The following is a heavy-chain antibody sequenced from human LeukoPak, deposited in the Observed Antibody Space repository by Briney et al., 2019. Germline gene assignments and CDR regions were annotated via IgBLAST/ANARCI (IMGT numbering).Heavy chain of an antibody. D-gene: IGHD1-26*01. CDR3: ARPYSGSYEFDY. Sequence: SETLSLTCTVSGGSISSYYWGWIRQPPGKGLEWIGSIYYSGSTYYNPSLKSRVTISVDTSKNQFSLKLSSVTAADTAVYYCARPYSGSYEFDYWGQGTLVTVSS. CDR1: GGSISSYY. V-gene: IGHV4-39*01. J-gene: IGHJ4*02. CDR2: IYYSGST.